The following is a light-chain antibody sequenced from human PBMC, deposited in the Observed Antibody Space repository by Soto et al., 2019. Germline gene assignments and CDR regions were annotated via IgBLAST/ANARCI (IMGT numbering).Light chain of an antibody. Sequence: SYELTQPPSVSVSPGQTASITCSGDKLGDKYACWYQQKPGQSPVLVIYQDSKRPSGIPERFSGSNSGNTATLTISGTQAMDEADYCCQAWDSSTPYVFGTGTKVTVL. J-gene: IGLJ1*01. V-gene: IGLV3-1*01. CDR2: QDS. CDR1: KLGDKY. CDR3: QAWDSSTPYV.